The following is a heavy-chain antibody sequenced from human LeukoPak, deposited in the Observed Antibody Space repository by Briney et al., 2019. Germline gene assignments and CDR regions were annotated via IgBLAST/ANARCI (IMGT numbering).Heavy chain of an antibody. CDR1: GGSISSSSYY. CDR3: AREGSSSWYMGWFDP. D-gene: IGHD6-13*01. J-gene: IGHJ5*02. V-gene: IGHV4-61*02. Sequence: PSETLSLTCTVSGGSISSSSYYWSWIRQPAGKGLEWIGRIYTSGSTNYNPSLKSRVTISVDTSKNQFSLKLSSVTAADTAVYYCAREGSSSWYMGWFDPWGQGTLVTVSS. CDR2: IYTSGST.